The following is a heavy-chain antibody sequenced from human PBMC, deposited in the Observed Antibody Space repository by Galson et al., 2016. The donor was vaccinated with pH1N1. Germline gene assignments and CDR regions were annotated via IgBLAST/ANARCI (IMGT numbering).Heavy chain of an antibody. D-gene: IGHD3-9*01. CDR3: AKDRYMNIWQGYIDS. V-gene: IGHV3-9*01. CDR2: ISWNSGKR. CDR1: GFTFEDYG. Sequence: SLRLSCAASGFTFEDYGMHWVRQAPGRGLEWVSGISWNSGKREYADSVKGRFTISRDNTKKSLYLQVRSLTTDDTTFYYRAKDRYMNIWQGYIDSWGQGTLITVSS. J-gene: IGHJ4*02.